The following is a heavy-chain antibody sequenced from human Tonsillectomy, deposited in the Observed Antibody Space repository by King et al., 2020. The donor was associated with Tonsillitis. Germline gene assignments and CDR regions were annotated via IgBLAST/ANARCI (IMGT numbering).Heavy chain of an antibody. V-gene: IGHV3-23*04. Sequence: VQLVESGGGLVQPGGSLRLSCAASGFTFSNYVMNWVRQAPGKGLEWVSSISGSGDTTYYADSVKGRFTISIDNPKNTLYLQMNSLRAEDTAVYYCAKDHVTSGWWYFDYWGQGTLVTVSS. CDR2: ISGSGDTT. CDR1: GFTFSNYV. CDR3: AKDHVTSGWWYFDY. J-gene: IGHJ4*02. D-gene: IGHD6-19*01.